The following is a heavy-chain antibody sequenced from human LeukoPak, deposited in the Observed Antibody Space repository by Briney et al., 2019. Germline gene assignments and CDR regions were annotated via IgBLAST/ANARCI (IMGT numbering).Heavy chain of an antibody. J-gene: IGHJ4*02. CDR2: IIPIFGTA. CDR1: GGTFSSYA. Sequence: SVKVSCKASGGTFSSYAISWVRQAPGQGLEWMGGIIPIFGTANYAQTFQGRVTITTDESTSTAYSELSSLRSEDTAVYYCAGSIWFGEFNAEVVFDYWGQGTLVTVSS. V-gene: IGHV1-69*05. CDR3: AGSIWFGEFNAEVVFDY. D-gene: IGHD3-10*01.